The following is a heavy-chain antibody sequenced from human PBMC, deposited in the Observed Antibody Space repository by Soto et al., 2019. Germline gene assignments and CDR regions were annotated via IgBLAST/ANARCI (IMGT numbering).Heavy chain of an antibody. V-gene: IGHV3-30*18. CDR2: ISYDGSNK. CDR1: GFTFSSYG. D-gene: IGHD6-25*01. Sequence: QVQLVESGGGVVQPGRSLRLSCAASGFTFSSYGMHWVRQAPGKGLEWVAVISYDGSNKYYADSVKGRFTISRDNSKNTLYLQMNSLRAEDTAVYYCAKDLGIAAAGPLFDYWGQGTLVTVSS. CDR3: AKDLGIAAAGPLFDY. J-gene: IGHJ4*02.